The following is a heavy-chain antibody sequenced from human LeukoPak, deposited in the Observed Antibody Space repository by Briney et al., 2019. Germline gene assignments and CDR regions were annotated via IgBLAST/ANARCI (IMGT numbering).Heavy chain of an antibody. CDR2: ISSSSSYI. D-gene: IGHD6-19*01. CDR3: ARSANYGYSSGWYDPLGYFDY. J-gene: IGHJ4*02. CDR1: GFTFSSYS. V-gene: IGHV3-21*01. Sequence: GGSLRLSCAASGFTFSSYSMNWVRQAPGKGLEWVSSISSSSSYIYYADSVKGRFTISRDNVKNSLYLQMNSLRAEDTAVYYCARSANYGYSSGWYDPLGYFDYWGQGTLVTVSS.